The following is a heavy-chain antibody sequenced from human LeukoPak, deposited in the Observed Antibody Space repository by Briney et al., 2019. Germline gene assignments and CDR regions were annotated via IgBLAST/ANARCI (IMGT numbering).Heavy chain of an antibody. V-gene: IGHV1-2*02. CDR1: GYTFTGYY. D-gene: IGHD6-13*01. CDR2: INPNSGGT. Sequence: GASVKVSCKASGYTFTGYYMHWVRQAPGQGLEWMGWINPNSGGTNYAQKFQGRVTMTRDTSISTAYMELSRLRSDDTAVYYCARVKYSSSWNWFDPWGQGTLVTVSS. CDR3: ARVKYSSSWNWFDP. J-gene: IGHJ5*02.